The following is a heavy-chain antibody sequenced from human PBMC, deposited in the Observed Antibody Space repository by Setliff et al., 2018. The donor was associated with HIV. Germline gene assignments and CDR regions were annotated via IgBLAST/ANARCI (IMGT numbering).Heavy chain of an antibody. J-gene: IGHJ6*03. CDR3: ARDPRASYLSYYYYHYLDV. CDR2: INWNSDNI. D-gene: IGHD3-16*02. V-gene: IGHV3-9*01. CDR1: GFIFDGYA. Sequence: GGSLRLSCAASGFIFDGYAMHWVRQVPGKGLEWVSGINWNSDNIGYAGSVKGRFTISRDNAKNSLHLQMNSLTAEDTAVYYCARDPRASYLSYYYYHYLDVWGKGTTVTVSS.